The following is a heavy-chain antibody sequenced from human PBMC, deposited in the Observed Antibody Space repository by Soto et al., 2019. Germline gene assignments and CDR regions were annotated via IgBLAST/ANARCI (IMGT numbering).Heavy chain of an antibody. CDR3: AKPHEEADGTVVWFDP. CDR1: GFTFSSYA. CDR2: ISGSGGST. J-gene: IGHJ5*02. D-gene: IGHD6-13*01. V-gene: IGHV3-23*01. Sequence: GGSLRLSCAASGFTFSSYAMSWVRQAPGKGLEWVSAISGSGGSTYYADSVKGRFTISRDNSKNTLYLQMNSLRAEDTAVYYCAKPHEEADGTVVWFDPWGQGTLVTVSS.